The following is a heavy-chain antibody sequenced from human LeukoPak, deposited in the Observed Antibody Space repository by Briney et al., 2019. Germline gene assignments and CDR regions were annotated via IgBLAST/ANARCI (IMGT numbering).Heavy chain of an antibody. CDR2: ISGGGDST. V-gene: IGHV3-23*01. CDR1: GLTFSNYA. D-gene: IGHD4-17*01. J-gene: IGHJ4*02. CDR3: AKGHSDFGTGFDQ. Sequence: GGSLRLSCAASGLTFSNYAMSWVRRAPGKGMECVSVISGGGDSTYYADSVKGRFTISRDNFKNTVFLQMNSLRGEDTAVYFCAKGHSDFGTGFDQCGQGTLVTVSS.